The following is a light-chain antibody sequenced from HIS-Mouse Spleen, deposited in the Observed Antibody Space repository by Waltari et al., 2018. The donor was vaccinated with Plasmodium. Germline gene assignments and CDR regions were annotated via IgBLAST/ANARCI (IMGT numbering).Light chain of an antibody. CDR2: YYSDSDK. V-gene: IGLV5-37*01. J-gene: IGLJ3*02. CDR3: RIWPSNASGV. Sequence: QPVLTQPPSSSASPGESARLTCTLPSDINVGSYNIYWYQQQPGSPPRYLLYYYSDSDKGQGSGDPIRCSGSNDASANTGILLSSGLQSEDEADYYCRIWPSNASGVFGGGTKLTVL. CDR1: SDINVGSYN.